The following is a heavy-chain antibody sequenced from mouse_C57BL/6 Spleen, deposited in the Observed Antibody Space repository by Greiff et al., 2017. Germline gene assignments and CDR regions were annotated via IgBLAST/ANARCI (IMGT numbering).Heavy chain of an antibody. CDR3: AIGDAMDY. J-gene: IGHJ4*01. CDR1: GFTFTSYW. Sequence: QVQLQQSGAELVKPGASVKVSCKASGFTFTSYWMHWVKQRPGQGLEWIGRIAPSDSDTTYTQKFKGNATFTVDKSSSTAYLQLSRLTSENSAVYYCAIGDAMDYWGQGTSVTVSS. V-gene: IGHV1-74*01. CDR2: IAPSDSDT.